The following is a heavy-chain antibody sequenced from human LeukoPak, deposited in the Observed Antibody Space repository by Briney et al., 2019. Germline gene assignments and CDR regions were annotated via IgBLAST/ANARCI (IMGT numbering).Heavy chain of an antibody. CDR3: AREAVAGPFDY. D-gene: IGHD6-19*01. J-gene: IGHJ4*02. Sequence: SGTLSLTCAVSGGSISSSNWWSWVRQPPGKGLEWIGEIYHSGSTNYNPSLKSRVTIPVDKSKNQFSLKLSSVTAADTAVYYCAREAVAGPFDYWGQGTLVTVSS. V-gene: IGHV4-4*02. CDR1: GGSISSSNW. CDR2: IYHSGST.